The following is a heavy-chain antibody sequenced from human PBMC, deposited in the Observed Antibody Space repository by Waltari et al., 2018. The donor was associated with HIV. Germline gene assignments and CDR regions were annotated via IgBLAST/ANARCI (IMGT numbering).Heavy chain of an antibody. CDR3: ARGKYYDFWSGYYDFYY. D-gene: IGHD3-3*01. Sequence: QVQLQQSGPGLVKPSQTLSLTCAISGDSVSSNSAAWNWIRQSPSRGLEWLGRTFYRSKWYNDYAVSVKSRITINPDTSKNQFSLQLNSVTPEDTAVYYCARGKYYDFWSGYYDFYYWGQGTQVTVSS. CDR2: TFYRSKWYN. J-gene: IGHJ4*02. CDR1: GDSVSSNSAA. V-gene: IGHV6-1*01.